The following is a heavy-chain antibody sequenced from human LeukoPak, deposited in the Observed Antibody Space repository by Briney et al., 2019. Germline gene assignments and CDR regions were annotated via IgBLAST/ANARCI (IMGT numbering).Heavy chain of an antibody. CDR2: IWCNSYTI. D-gene: IGHD2-21*02. J-gene: IGHJ1*01. Sequence: GGSLRLSFATPGFTFSYPYKRLIRQAPRKGLGGVLYIWCNSYTIFYGDSVKGRFTISRDNAKNSLYLQMNSLRADDTAVYYCARARGVVVTAIPEYFQHWGQGTLVTVSS. V-gene: IGHV3-11*01. CDR3: ARARGVVVTAIPEYFQH. CDR1: GFTFSYPY.